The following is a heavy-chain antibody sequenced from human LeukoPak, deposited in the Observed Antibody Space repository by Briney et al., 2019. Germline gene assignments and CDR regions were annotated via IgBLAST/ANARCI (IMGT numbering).Heavy chain of an antibody. CDR3: ARGNPYDFWSGHALFDY. J-gene: IGHJ4*02. Sequence: GGSLRLSCAASGVTFSSYWMSWVRQAPGKGLEWVANINQDGSEKYYVDSVKGRFTISRDNAKNSLYLQMNSLRAEDTAVYYCARGNPYDFWSGHALFDYWGQGTLVTVSS. V-gene: IGHV3-7*01. D-gene: IGHD3-3*01. CDR1: GVTFSSYW. CDR2: INQDGSEK.